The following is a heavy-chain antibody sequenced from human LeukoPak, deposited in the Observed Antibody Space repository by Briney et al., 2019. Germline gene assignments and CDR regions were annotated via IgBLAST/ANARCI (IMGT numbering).Heavy chain of an antibody. J-gene: IGHJ4*02. CDR2: FDPEDGET. CDR1: GYTLTELS. V-gene: IGHV1-24*01. D-gene: IGHD1-26*01. Sequence: ASVKVSCKVSGYTLTELSVHWVRQAPGKGLEWMGGFDPEDGETIYAQKFQGRVTMTEDTSTDTAYMELSSLRSEDTAVYYCATTGFSLGGSYFDYWGQGALVTVSS. CDR3: ATTGFSLGGSYFDY.